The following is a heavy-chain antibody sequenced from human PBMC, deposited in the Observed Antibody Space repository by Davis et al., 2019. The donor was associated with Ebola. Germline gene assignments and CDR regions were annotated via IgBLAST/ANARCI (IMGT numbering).Heavy chain of an antibody. J-gene: IGHJ6*02. CDR2: IRYDGSNK. V-gene: IGHV3-30*02. CDR3: ARALGDSPFYYYYGMDV. D-gene: IGHD3-22*01. Sequence: GESLKISCAASGFTFSAYGMHWVRQAPGKGLEWVAFIRYDGSNKYYADSVKGRFTISRDNSKNTLYLQMNSLRAEDTAVYYCARALGDSPFYYYYGMDVWGQGTTVTVSS. CDR1: GFTFSAYG.